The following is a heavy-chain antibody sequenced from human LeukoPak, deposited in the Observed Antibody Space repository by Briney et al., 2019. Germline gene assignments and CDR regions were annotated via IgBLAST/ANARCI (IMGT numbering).Heavy chain of an antibody. CDR1: GFVFGSYW. J-gene: IGHJ4*02. D-gene: IGHD4-17*01. CDR2: VNSDGSHT. CDR3: ARVAHDYVDSGPDY. V-gene: IGHV3-74*01. Sequence: PGGSLRLYCAASGFVFGSYWMHCVRQAAGSWLLSVLRVNSDGSHTTYADSVKGRFTISRDNAKKMVYMEMHSLRAGDTAIYYCARVAHDYVDSGPDYWGQGTLVSASS.